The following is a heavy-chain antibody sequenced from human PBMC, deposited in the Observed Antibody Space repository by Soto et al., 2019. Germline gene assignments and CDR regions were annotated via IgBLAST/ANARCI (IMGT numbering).Heavy chain of an antibody. V-gene: IGHV1-2*02. Sequence: ASVKVSCKASGYTFSGCYMHWLRQAPGEGLEWMGWINANSGGTTYAQKCQGRVTMTRDTSISTAYMELSRLSSDDMAIYSCARLQIEGTGPDYWGQGTLVTVSS. CDR3: ARLQIEGTGPDY. CDR1: GYTFSGCY. J-gene: IGHJ4*02. CDR2: INANSGGT. D-gene: IGHD3-9*01.